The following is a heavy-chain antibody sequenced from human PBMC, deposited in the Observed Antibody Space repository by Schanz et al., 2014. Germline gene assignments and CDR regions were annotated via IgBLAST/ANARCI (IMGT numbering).Heavy chain of an antibody. CDR2: ISYDGNTK. Sequence: QVQLVESGGGVVQPGRSLRLSCAASGFTFSNYGLHWVRQAPGKGLEWVTVISYDGNTKYYADSVKGRFTISRDNSKNTLYLQMNSLRPEDTAVYYCARGLRDIAVVPAAIPLDYWGQGTLVTVSS. J-gene: IGHJ4*02. CDR3: ARGLRDIAVVPAAIPLDY. V-gene: IGHV3-30*03. D-gene: IGHD2-2*02. CDR1: GFTFSNYG.